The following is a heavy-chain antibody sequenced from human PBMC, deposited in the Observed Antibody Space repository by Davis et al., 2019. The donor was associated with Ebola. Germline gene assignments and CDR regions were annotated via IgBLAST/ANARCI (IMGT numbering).Heavy chain of an antibody. D-gene: IGHD3-3*01. J-gene: IGHJ4*02. CDR3: ARAGFHEVLDS. Sequence: PGGSLRLSCAASGFTSRNYAMHWVRQAPGKGLEWVAVVSHSEREKFYADSVKGRFTISRDNSENTLYLQMNSLTADNTAVYYCARAGFHEVLDSWGQGTPVTVSS. CDR2: VSHSEREK. CDR1: GFTSRNYA. V-gene: IGHV3-30*04.